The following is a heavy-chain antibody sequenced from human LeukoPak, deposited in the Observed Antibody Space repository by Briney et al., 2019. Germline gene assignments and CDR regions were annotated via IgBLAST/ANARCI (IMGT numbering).Heavy chain of an antibody. V-gene: IGHV3-21*06. Sequence: PGGSLRLSCTASGLTFSTSGFNWVRQAPGKGLEWVASIGPTGSDRYHADSIKGGFTISRDNANNFLYLQMNSLRAEDTAVYYCATETNGRHYDYWGQGTLLTASS. D-gene: IGHD1-14*01. CDR3: ATETNGRHYDY. CDR1: GLTFSTSG. CDR2: IGPTGSDR. J-gene: IGHJ4*02.